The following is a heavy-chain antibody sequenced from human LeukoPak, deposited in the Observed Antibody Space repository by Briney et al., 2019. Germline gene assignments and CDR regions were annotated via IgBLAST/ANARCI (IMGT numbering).Heavy chain of an antibody. Sequence: GGSLRLSCAASGFTFSSYAMHWVRQAPGKGLEWVAFIRYDGSNKYDADSVKGRFTISRDNSKNTLYLQMDSLRAEDTAVYYCAKKSRSWYQTMGKIDLWGQGTLVPVSS. V-gene: IGHV3-30*02. D-gene: IGHD6-13*01. CDR3: AKKSRSWYQTMGKIDL. J-gene: IGHJ5*02. CDR1: GFTFSSYA. CDR2: IRYDGSNK.